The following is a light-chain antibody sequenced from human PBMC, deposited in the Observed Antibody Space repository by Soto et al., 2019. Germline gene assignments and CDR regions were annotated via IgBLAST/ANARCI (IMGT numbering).Light chain of an antibody. CDR1: QSVRSN. CDR3: QQYNSWPLT. CDR2: GAS. V-gene: IGKV3-15*01. Sequence: EIVMTHSPATLSVSPWEIVTLSCRASQSVRSNSAWYQQKPGQAPRLLIYGASTRATGIPARFSGSGYETEFTLTISSLQSEDFAVYYCQQYNSWPLTFGGGTKVDIK. J-gene: IGKJ4*01.